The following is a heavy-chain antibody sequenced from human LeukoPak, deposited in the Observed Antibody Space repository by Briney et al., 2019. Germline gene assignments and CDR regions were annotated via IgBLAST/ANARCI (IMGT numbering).Heavy chain of an antibody. CDR1: GGSISSYY. CDR2: IYYSGST. CDR3: ASVDTAMRFDY. D-gene: IGHD5-18*01. Sequence: SETLSLTCTVSGGSISSYYWSWIRQPPGKGLEWIGYIYYSGSTNYSPSLKSRVTISVDTSKNQFSLKLSSVTAADTAVYYCASVDTAMRFDYWGQGTLVTVSS. V-gene: IGHV4-59*01. J-gene: IGHJ4*02.